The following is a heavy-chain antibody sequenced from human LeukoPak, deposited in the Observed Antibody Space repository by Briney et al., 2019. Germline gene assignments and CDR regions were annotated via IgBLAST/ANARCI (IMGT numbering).Heavy chain of an antibody. D-gene: IGHD2-21*02. Sequence: GSSVKVSCKASGGTFSSYAISWVRQAPGQGLEWMGRIIPILGIANYAQKFQGRVTITADKSTSTAYMELSGLRSEDTAVYYCARDPGVAYCGGDCFTDYWGQGTLVTVPS. J-gene: IGHJ4*02. CDR2: IIPILGIA. CDR3: ARDPGVAYCGGDCFTDY. V-gene: IGHV1-69*04. CDR1: GGTFSSYA.